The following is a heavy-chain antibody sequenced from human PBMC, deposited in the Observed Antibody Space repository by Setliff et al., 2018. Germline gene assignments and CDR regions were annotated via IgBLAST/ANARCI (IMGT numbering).Heavy chain of an antibody. CDR2: ITGSGGGT. D-gene: IGHD3-16*01. V-gene: IGHV3-23*01. CDR1: GFTFSSYA. Sequence: GSLRLSCAASGFTFSSYAMSWVRQAPGKGLEWVSLITGSGGGTYYADSVKGRLTISRDNAKNSLYLQMNSLRAEDTAVYYCAYRRGVDYWGQGTLVTVSS. CDR3: AYRRGVDY. J-gene: IGHJ4*02.